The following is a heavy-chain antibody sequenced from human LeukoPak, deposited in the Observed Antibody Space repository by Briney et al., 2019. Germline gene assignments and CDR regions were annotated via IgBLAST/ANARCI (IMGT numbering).Heavy chain of an antibody. V-gene: IGHV1-18*01. CDR1: GYTFTNHG. D-gene: IGHD3-10*01. CDR3: ARDATLWFGEGTNWFGP. CDR2: INPHNNDR. J-gene: IGHJ5*02. Sequence: ASVKVSCKASGYTFTNHGISRLRQAPGQGLEWMGWINPHNNDRKYKHDFQDRLTLTIDAPTTTVYMDLRSLRFDDTAVYYCARDATLWFGEGTNWFGPWGQGTLVTVSS.